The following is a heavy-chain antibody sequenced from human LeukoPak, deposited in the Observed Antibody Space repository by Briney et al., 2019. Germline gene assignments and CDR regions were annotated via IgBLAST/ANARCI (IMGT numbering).Heavy chain of an antibody. V-gene: IGHV3-74*01. D-gene: IGHD5-12*01. CDR2: INSDGMNT. CDR3: ARGKSNYDYRFDY. J-gene: IGHJ4*02. Sequence: PGGSLRLSCAASGFTFSNYWMHWVRHAPGKGVVWVSRINSDGMNTSYADSVKGRFTISRDNAKNSLYLQMNSLRTEDTAVYYCARGKSNYDYRFDYWGQGTLVTVPS. CDR1: GFTFSNYW.